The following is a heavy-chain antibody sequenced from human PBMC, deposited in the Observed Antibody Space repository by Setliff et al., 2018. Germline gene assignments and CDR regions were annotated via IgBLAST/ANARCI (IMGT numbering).Heavy chain of an antibody. CDR2: TIPIFGST. Sequence: GASVKVSCKASGGTFSSYGISWVRQAPGQGLEWMGGTIPIFGSTNYAQKFQDRVTIITDESTTTAYMEVRSLRSDDTAVYYCARDGGNFDYWGQGTLVTVSS. CDR1: GGTFSSYG. J-gene: IGHJ4*02. CDR3: ARDGGNFDY. D-gene: IGHD3-16*01. V-gene: IGHV1-69*05.